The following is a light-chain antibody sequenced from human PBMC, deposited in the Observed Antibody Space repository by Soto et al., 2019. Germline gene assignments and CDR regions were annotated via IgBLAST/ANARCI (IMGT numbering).Light chain of an antibody. CDR2: AAS. Sequence: DIQMTQSPSSLYASVGDSVTITCRASQEISNYLAWYQQKPGKVPKLLIYAASTLQSGVPSRFRGSGSGTDFTLTISCLKSEDVATYYCQKYNSAPFTFGPGTKVDIK. J-gene: IGKJ3*01. CDR1: QEISNY. CDR3: QKYNSAPFT. V-gene: IGKV1-27*01.